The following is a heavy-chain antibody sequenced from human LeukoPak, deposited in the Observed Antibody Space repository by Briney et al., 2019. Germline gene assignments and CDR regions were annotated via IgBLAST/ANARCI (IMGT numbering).Heavy chain of an antibody. CDR1: GGAFSDYI. D-gene: IGHD5-18*01. J-gene: IGHJ4*02. V-gene: IGHV1-69*13. CDR2: IVPKFGTT. Sequence: ASVKVSCKASGGAFSDYIFSWVRQAPGQGLEWMGGIVPKFGTTNYAQKFVGRITMAADESTSTAYMELSSLRSDDTAVYYCVRGDSSGQAQDDDTTIYSELWGQGSLVTVSS. CDR3: VRGDSSGQAQDDDTTIYSEL.